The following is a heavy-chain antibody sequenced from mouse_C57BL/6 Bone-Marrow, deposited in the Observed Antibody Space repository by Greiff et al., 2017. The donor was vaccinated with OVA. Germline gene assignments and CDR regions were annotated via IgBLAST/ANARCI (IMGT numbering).Heavy chain of an antibody. CDR2: INSDGGST. CDR1: EYEFPSHD. D-gene: IGHD1-1*01. Sequence: EVKVEESGGGLVQPGESLKLSCESNEYEFPSHDMSWVRKTPEKRLELVAAINSDGGSTYYPDTMERRFIISRDNTKKTLYLQMSSLRSEDTALYYCAYYYGSSYYYAMDYWGQGTSVTVSS. J-gene: IGHJ4*01. V-gene: IGHV5-2*03. CDR3: AYYYGSSYYYAMDY.